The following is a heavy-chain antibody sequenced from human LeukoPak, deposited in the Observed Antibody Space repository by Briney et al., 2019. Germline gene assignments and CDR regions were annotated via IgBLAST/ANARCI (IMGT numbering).Heavy chain of an antibody. V-gene: IGHV3-23*01. CDR2: ISGSAVGT. J-gene: IGHJ6*02. Sequence: GGSLRLSCAASGFXFSSSAISWVRQAPGKGLEWVSRISGSAVGTYYADSVKGRFTISRDNSKYTLYLEMNSLRAEDTAVYHCAKGPTIFGVVIVYYDYYGMDVWGQGTTVTVSS. D-gene: IGHD3-3*01. CDR3: AKGPTIFGVVIVYYDYYGMDV. CDR1: GFXFSSSA.